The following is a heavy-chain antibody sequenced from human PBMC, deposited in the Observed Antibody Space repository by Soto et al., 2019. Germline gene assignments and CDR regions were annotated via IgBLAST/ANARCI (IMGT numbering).Heavy chain of an antibody. CDR2: IWYDGSNK. Sequence: QVQLVESGGGVVQPGRSLRLSCAASGFTFSRYGMHWVRQAPGKGLEWVAVIWYDGSNKYYADSVKGRFTISRDNSKNTLYLQMNSLRAEDTAVYYCARDTYDSSGYYHPDDAFDIWGQGTMVTVSS. D-gene: IGHD3-22*01. J-gene: IGHJ3*02. V-gene: IGHV3-33*01. CDR1: GFTFSRYG. CDR3: ARDTYDSSGYYHPDDAFDI.